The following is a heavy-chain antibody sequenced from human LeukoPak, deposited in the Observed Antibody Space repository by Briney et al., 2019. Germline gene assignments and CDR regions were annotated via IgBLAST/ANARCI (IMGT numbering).Heavy chain of an antibody. J-gene: IGHJ6*03. CDR2: INPSGGST. D-gene: IGHD2-2*02. Sequence: ASVKVSCKASGYTFTGYYMHWVRQAPGEGLEWMGIINPSGGSTSYAQEFQGRVTMTRDMSTSTVYMELSSLRSEDTAVYYCARVAAEVVGVPGAIGFGWLRRDYYYMDVWGKGTTVTVSS. CDR1: GYTFTGYY. CDR3: ARVAAEVVGVPGAIGFGWLRRDYYYMDV. V-gene: IGHV1-46*01.